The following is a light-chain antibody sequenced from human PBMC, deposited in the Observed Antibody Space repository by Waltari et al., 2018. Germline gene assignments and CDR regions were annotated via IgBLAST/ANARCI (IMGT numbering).Light chain of an antibody. J-gene: IGLJ2*01. CDR1: SRDVGGYNY. CDR2: EFS. V-gene: IGLV2-14*03. Sequence: QSALTQPASVSGSPGQSITISCTGTSRDVGGYNYVSWYQQHPGKAPKLMIYEFSNRPSGVSNRFSGSKSGNTASLTISGLQAEDEADYYCSSYTSSSTYVVFGGGTKLTVL. CDR3: SSYTSSSTYVV.